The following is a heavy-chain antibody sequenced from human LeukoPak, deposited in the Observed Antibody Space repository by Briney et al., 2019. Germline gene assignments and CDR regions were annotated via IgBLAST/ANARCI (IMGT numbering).Heavy chain of an antibody. Sequence: PSETLSLTCSVSGDSIGSYYWTWIRQSPGKGLEWIGYIFYSGSTNYSPSLKSRVTISVDTSNNQFSLQLRSVTAADTAIYYCARGRASDGSYPWLDSWGQGTLVTVSS. CDR1: GDSIGSYY. CDR2: IFYSGST. V-gene: IGHV4-59*01. CDR3: ARGRASDGSYPWLDS. D-gene: IGHD3-16*02. J-gene: IGHJ5*01.